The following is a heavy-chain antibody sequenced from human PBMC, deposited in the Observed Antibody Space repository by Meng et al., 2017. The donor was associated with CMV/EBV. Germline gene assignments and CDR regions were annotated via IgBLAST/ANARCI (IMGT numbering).Heavy chain of an antibody. V-gene: IGHV3-21*01. J-gene: IGHJ3*02. CDR2: ISSSSSYI. Sequence: GESLKISCAASGFTFSSYSMNWVRQAPGKGLEWVSSISSSSSYIYYADSVKGRFTISRDNAKNSLYLQMNSLRAEDTAVYYCARDRTTGAFDIWGQGTMVTVSS. CDR1: GFTFSSYS. D-gene: IGHD1-7*01. CDR3: ARDRTTGAFDI.